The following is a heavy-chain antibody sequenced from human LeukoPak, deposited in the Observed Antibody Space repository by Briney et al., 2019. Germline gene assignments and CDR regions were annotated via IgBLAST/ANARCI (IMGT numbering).Heavy chain of an antibody. V-gene: IGHV3-7*01. CDR2: TEQDGSGK. CDR3: ARADSGGKISDY. CDR1: GFTFSSYW. J-gene: IGHJ4*02. D-gene: IGHD2-15*01. Sequence: GGSLRLSCAASGFTFSSYWMTWVRQAPGKGLEWVANTEQDGSGKHYVDSVKGRFTISRDNAENSLYLQMNSLRAEDTAVYYCARADSGGKISDYWGQGTLVIVSS.